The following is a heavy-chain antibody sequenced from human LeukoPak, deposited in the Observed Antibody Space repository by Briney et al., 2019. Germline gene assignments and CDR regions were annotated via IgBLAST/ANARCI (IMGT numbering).Heavy chain of an antibody. CDR2: IYSGGST. CDR3: ARLRYSSSSDFDY. V-gene: IGHV3-53*01. Sequence: PGGSLRLSCAASGFTVSSNYMSWVRQAPGKGLEWVSVIYSGGSTYYADSVKGRFTISRDNSKNTLYLQMNSLRAEDTAVYYCARLRYSSSSDFDYWGQGTLVTVSS. CDR1: GFTVSSNY. J-gene: IGHJ4*02. D-gene: IGHD6-6*01.